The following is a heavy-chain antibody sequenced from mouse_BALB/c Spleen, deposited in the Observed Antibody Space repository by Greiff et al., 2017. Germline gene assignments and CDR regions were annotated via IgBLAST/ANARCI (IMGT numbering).Heavy chain of an antibody. D-gene: IGHD2-4*01. CDR3: ARNPTIYYDYDGGAWFAY. CDR2: IWSGGST. CDR1: GFSLTSYG. V-gene: IGHV2-4-1*01. Sequence: QVQLQQSGPGLVQPSQSLSITCTVSGFSLTSYGVHWVRQSPGKGLEWLGVIWSGGSTDYNAAFISRLSISKDNSKSQVFFKMNSLQADDTAIYYCARNPTIYYDYDGGAWFAYWGQGTLVTVSA. J-gene: IGHJ3*01.